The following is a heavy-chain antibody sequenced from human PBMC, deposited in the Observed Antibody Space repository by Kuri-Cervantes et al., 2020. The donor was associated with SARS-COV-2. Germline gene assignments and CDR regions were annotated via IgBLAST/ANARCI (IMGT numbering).Heavy chain of an antibody. D-gene: IGHD3-3*01. CDR1: GGAFNSYS. Sequence: GSLRLSCAIYGGAFNSYSWRGSASPQGRGWSDLEKSIIASLKSRVTISVDTSKKQFSLKLSSVTAADTAMYYCVTSLPRSGRDGEDAFDIWGQGTMVTVSS. CDR3: VTSLPRSGRDGEDAFDI. J-gene: IGHJ3*02. CDR2: SIIA. V-gene: IGHV4-34*01.